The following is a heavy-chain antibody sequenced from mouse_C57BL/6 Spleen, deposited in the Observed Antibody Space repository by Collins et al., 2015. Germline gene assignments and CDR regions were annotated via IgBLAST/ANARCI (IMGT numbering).Heavy chain of an antibody. CDR1: GNSITSGYY. D-gene: IGHD1-1*02. Sequence: DVQLQESGPGLVKPSQSLSLTCSVTGNSITSGYYWNWIRQFPGNKLEWMGYISYDGNNHYNPSVKNRISITRDTSKNQFFLKLNSVTSEDTATYYCARWYNAMDYWGQGTSVTVSS. V-gene: IGHV3-6*01. J-gene: IGHJ4*01. CDR2: ISYDGNN. CDR3: ARWYNAMDY.